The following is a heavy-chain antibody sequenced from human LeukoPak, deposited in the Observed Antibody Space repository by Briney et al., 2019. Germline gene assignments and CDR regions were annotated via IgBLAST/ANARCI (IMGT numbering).Heavy chain of an antibody. V-gene: IGHV4-61*02. Sequence: PSQTLSLTCTVSGGSISSGSYYWSWIRQPAGKGLEWIGRIYTSGSTNYNPSLKSRVTISVDTSKNQFSLKLSSVTAADTAVYYCAREKWELLSAFDIWGQGTLVTVSS. CDR2: IYTSGST. J-gene: IGHJ4*02. CDR3: AREKWELLSAFDI. D-gene: IGHD1-26*01. CDR1: GGSISSGSYY.